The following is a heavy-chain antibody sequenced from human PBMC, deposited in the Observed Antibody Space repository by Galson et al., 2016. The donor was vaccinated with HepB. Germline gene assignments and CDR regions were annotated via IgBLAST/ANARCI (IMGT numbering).Heavy chain of an antibody. CDR3: ASYRPHLCFGELFYDSG. D-gene: IGHD3-10*01. CDR1: GFTFSSYA. J-gene: IGHJ4*02. V-gene: IGHV3-30*04. Sequence: SLRLSCAASGFTFSSYAMHWVRQAPGKGLEWVAVISYDGSNKYYADSVKGRFTISRDNSKNTLYLQMNSLRAEDTAVYYCASYRPHLCFGELFYDSGWGQGTLSPSPQ. CDR2: ISYDGSNK.